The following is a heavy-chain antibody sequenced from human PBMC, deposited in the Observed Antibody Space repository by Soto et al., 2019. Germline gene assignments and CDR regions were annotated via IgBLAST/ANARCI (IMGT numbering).Heavy chain of an antibody. CDR3: ARLSATGTRWIDP. CDR2: ISYTGRT. J-gene: IGHJ5*02. Sequence: QVQLQESGPGLVKPSQTLSLTCSVSGGSINSVAYYWGWIRQHPGKGLEWIGYISYTGRTYSNPSLQSRVTIALDMSESQLSLKLTSVTAADTAVYFCARLSATGTRWIDPWGQGTLVTVSP. V-gene: IGHV4-31*03. CDR1: GGSINSVAYY. D-gene: IGHD6-13*01.